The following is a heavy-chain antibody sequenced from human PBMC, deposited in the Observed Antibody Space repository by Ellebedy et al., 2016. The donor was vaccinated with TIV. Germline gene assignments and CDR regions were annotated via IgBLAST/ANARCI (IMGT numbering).Heavy chain of an antibody. CDR3: AKHVGPTMVRGVLGY. CDR2: ISVSGEST. Sequence: GGSLRLSXAASGFTFSSYAMSWVRQAPGKGLEWVSTISVSGESTNHADSGKGRFTISRDSSKNTLYLQMNSLRGDDTAVYYCAKHVGPTMVRGVLGYWGQGTLVTVSS. D-gene: IGHD3-10*01. V-gene: IGHV3-23*01. J-gene: IGHJ4*02. CDR1: GFTFSSYA.